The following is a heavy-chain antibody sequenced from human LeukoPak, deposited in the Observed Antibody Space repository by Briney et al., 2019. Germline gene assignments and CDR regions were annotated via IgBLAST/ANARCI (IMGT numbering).Heavy chain of an antibody. V-gene: IGHV3-30*18. J-gene: IGHJ4*02. D-gene: IGHD2-2*01. CDR2: ISYDGSNK. CDR3: AKEYAMYYFDY. Sequence: PGRSLRLSCAASGFTFSSYGMHWVRQAPGKGLEWVAVISYDGSNKYYADSVKGRFTISRDNSKNTRYLQMNSLRAEDTAVYYCAKEYAMYYFDYWGQGTLVTVSS. CDR1: GFTFSSYG.